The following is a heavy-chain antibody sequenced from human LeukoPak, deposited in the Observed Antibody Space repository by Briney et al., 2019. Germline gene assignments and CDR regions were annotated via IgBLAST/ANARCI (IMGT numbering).Heavy chain of an antibody. CDR2: ISYDGSNK. CDR1: GFTFSSYG. V-gene: IGHV3-30*18. J-gene: IGHJ6*01. D-gene: IGHD3-10*01. Sequence: PGGSLRLSCAASGFTFSSYGMHWVRQAPGKGLEWVAVISYDGSNKYYADSVKGRFTISRDNSKNTLYLQMNSLRAEDTAVYYFGKDGCLLPYGSGYYPLDCWG. CDR3: GKDGCLLPYGSGYYPLDC.